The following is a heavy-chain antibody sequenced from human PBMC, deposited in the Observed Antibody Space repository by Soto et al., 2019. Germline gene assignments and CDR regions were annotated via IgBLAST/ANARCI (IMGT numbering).Heavy chain of an antibody. CDR2: IYHSGST. CDR1: GCSISSGGYS. D-gene: IGHD5-12*01. Sequence: QLQLQESGSGLVKPSQTLSLTCAVSGCSISSGGYSWSWIRQPPGKGLEWIGYIYHSGSTYYNPYLKSRVTISVDRSKNQFSLKLSSVTAADTAVYYCAAGGGLPRYYWGQGTLVTVSS. CDR3: AAGGGLPRYY. J-gene: IGHJ4*02. V-gene: IGHV4-30-2*01.